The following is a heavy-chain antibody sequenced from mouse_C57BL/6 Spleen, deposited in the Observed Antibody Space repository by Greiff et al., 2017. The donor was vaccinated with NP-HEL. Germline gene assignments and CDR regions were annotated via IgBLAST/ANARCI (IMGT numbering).Heavy chain of an antibody. CDR3: AKTGWADYYAMDY. Sequence: LQESGAGLVKPRASVKISCKASGYAFSSYWMNWVKQRPGKGLEWIGQIYPGDGDTNYNGKFKGKATLTADKSSSTAYMQLSSLTSEDSAVYFCAKTGWADYYAMDYWGQGTSVTVAS. V-gene: IGHV1-80*01. J-gene: IGHJ4*01. D-gene: IGHD3-3*01. CDR2: IYPGDGDT. CDR1: GYAFSSYW.